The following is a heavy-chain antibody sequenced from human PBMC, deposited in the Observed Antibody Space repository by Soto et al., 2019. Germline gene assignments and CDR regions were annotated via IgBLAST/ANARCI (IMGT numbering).Heavy chain of an antibody. V-gene: IGHV4-59*01. D-gene: IGHD6-13*01. Sequence: QEQLQESGPGLVKPSETLSLTCTVSGGSIDYYSWSWIRQPPGKGLEWIGYISDSGSTKYNPSLRSRVTISVDTSKNQFSLKLNSVTAADTAVYYCARDSTSWFPYYGIDVWGQGTTVIVSS. CDR3: ARDSTSWFPYYGIDV. J-gene: IGHJ6*02. CDR1: GGSIDYYS. CDR2: ISDSGST.